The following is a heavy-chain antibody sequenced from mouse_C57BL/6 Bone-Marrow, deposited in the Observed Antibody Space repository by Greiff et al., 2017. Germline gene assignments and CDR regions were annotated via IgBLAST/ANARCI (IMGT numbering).Heavy chain of an antibody. D-gene: IGHD1-1*01. V-gene: IGHV1-85*01. CDR3: ARLEFDGSSGDWYFDV. Sequence: QVQLQQPGPERVKLGASGKWSCKASGYTFTSYEINWGKQRPGQGLEGIGWIYPRDGSTKYNEKFKGKAKLTVDTSSSTAYMELHSLTSEDSAVYFCARLEFDGSSGDWYFDVWGTGTTVTVSS. J-gene: IGHJ1*03. CDR2: IYPRDGST. CDR1: GYTFTSYE.